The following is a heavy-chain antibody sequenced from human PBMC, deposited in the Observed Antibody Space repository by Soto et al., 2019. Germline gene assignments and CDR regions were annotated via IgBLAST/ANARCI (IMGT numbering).Heavy chain of an antibody. CDR3: ASFLAAAGPYYYYYYGMDV. D-gene: IGHD6-13*01. J-gene: IGHJ6*02. V-gene: IGHV4-34*01. CDR2: INHSGST. CDR1: GGSFSGYY. Sequence: QVQLQQWGAGLLKPSETLSLTCAVYGGSFSGYYWSWIRQPPGKGLEWIGEINHSGSTNYNPSLKSRVTISVDTSKNQFSLKLSSVTAADTAVYYCASFLAAAGPYYYYYYGMDVWGQGTTATVSS.